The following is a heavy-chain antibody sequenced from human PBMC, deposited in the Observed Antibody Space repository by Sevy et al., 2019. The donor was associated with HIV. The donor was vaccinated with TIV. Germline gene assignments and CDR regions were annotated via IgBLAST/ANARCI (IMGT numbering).Heavy chain of an antibody. CDR3: AGENAWGRGYS. CDR2: IYYNGHI. J-gene: IGHJ4*02. V-gene: IGHV4-59*08. D-gene: IGHD1-26*01. Sequence: SETLSLTCTVSGVSITSLYWNWIRQPPGKGLEWIANIYYNGHINYNPSLKSRVTLSLDTSKNQFSLRRSSVTAADTAMYYCAGENAWGRGYSWGQGTLVTVSS. CDR1: GVSITSLY.